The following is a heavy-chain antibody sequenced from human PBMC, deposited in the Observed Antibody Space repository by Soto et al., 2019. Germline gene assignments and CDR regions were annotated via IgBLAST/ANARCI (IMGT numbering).Heavy chain of an antibody. D-gene: IGHD3-10*01. J-gene: IGHJ4*02. CDR2: IDYSGST. V-gene: IGHV4-30-4*01. CDR3: ARAQGSGFLVS. Sequence: QVQLQESGPGLVKPSQTLSLTCTVSGGSISSGDSYWSWIRQPPGKGLEWIGYIDYSGSTYYNPSRKSRVTISVATSKNQFSLKLSSVTAADTAVYYCARAQGSGFLVSWGQGTLVTVSS. CDR1: GGSISSGDSY.